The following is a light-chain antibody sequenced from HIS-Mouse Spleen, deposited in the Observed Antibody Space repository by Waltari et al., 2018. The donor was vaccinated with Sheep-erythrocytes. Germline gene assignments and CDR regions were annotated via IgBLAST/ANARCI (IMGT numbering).Light chain of an antibody. J-gene: IGKJ1*01. CDR2: AAS. Sequence: IQMTQSPSSLSASVGDRVTITCRTSQSISSYLNWYQQKPGKAPKLLIYAASSLQSGVPSRFSGSGSGTDFTLTISSLQPEDFATYYCLQDYNYPWTFGQGTKVEIK. CDR1: QSISSY. CDR3: LQDYNYPWT. V-gene: IGKV1-6*01.